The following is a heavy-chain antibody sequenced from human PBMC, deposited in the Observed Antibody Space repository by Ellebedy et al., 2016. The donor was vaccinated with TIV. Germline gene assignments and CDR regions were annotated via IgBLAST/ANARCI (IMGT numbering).Heavy chain of an antibody. D-gene: IGHD3-16*02. V-gene: IGHV1-18*01. J-gene: IGHJ5*02. CDR2: INPYNGNT. CDR3: ARDGPWGYHWFDP. Sequence: AASVKVSCKASGYTFTSYGISWVRQAPGQGLEWMGWINPYNGNTNYVQKLQDRVTMTTDTSTSTAYMELRSLRSDDAAVYYCARDGPWGYHWFDPWGQGTRVTVSS. CDR1: GYTFTSYG.